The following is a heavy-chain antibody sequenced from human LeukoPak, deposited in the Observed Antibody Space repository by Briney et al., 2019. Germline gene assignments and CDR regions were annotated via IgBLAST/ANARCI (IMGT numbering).Heavy chain of an antibody. Sequence: GGSLRLSCGASGFTFSSYWMHWVRQAPGKGLVWILRINSDGSTTSYADSVKGRFTISRDNAKNSLYLQMNSLRAEDTAVYYCARDGRYDYAPDAFDIWGQGTMVTVSS. J-gene: IGHJ3*02. V-gene: IGHV3-74*01. D-gene: IGHD3-16*01. CDR1: GFTFSSYW. CDR2: INSDGSTT. CDR3: ARDGRYDYAPDAFDI.